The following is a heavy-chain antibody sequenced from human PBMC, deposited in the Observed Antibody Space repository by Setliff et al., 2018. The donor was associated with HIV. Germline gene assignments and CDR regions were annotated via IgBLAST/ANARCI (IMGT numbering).Heavy chain of an antibody. V-gene: IGHV4-59*01. Sequence: PSETLSLTCTVSGGSISSYYWSWIRQPPGKGLEWIGYIYYSGSTNYNPSLKSRITISVDTSKNQFSLKLSSVTAADTAVYYCAREATYYYDGSGYYYFDYWGRGTLVTSPQ. D-gene: IGHD3-22*01. CDR3: AREATYYYDGSGYYYFDY. CDR1: GGSISSYY. J-gene: IGHJ4*02. CDR2: IYYSGST.